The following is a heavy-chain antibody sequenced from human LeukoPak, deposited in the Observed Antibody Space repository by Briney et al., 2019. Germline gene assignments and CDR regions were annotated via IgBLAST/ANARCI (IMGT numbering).Heavy chain of an antibody. CDR3: ARHSRSSYYYYYGMDV. CDR1: GYSFTSYW. CDR2: IYPGDSDT. Sequence: GESLKISCKGSGYSFTSYWIGWVRQMPGKGLEWMGIIYPGDSDTRYSPSFQGQVTISADKSISTAYLQWSSLKASDTAMYYCARHSRSSYYYYYGMDVWGKGTTVTVSS. D-gene: IGHD1-26*01. J-gene: IGHJ6*04. V-gene: IGHV5-51*01.